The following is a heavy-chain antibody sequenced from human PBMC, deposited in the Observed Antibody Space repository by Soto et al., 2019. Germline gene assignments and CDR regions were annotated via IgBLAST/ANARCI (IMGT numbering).Heavy chain of an antibody. CDR2: ITYDGDNK. D-gene: IGHD2-2*01. CDR1: GFTLNGYA. J-gene: IGHJ4*02. CDR3: AKDGGPVYCNSPGCSAKHFDY. V-gene: IGHV3-30*18. Sequence: GGSLRLSCVASGFTLNGYAMNWVRQAPGKGLEWVAIITYDGDNKYYADSVRGRFTISRDNSKNTLYLQTSSLRQEDTAVYYCAKDGGPVYCNSPGCSAKHFDYWGQGTLVTVSS.